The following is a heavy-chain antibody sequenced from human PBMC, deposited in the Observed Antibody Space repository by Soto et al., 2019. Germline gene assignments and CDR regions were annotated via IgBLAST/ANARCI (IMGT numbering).Heavy chain of an antibody. CDR1: GFTFSSYG. V-gene: IGHV3-30*18. CDR2: ISYDGSNK. CDR3: AKRYSSGWYSGAFDI. Sequence: QVQLVESGGGVVQPGRSLRLSCAASGFTFSSYGMHWVRQAPGKGLEWVAGISYDGSNKYYADSVKGRFTISRDNSKNTLYLQMNSLRAEDTAVYYCAKRYSSGWYSGAFDIWGQGTMVTVSS. D-gene: IGHD6-19*01. J-gene: IGHJ3*02.